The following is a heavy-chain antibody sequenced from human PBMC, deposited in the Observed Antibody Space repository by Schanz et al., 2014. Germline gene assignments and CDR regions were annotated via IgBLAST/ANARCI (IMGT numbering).Heavy chain of an antibody. CDR1: GFTFSSYA. CDR3: ARGGPAYYFDD. V-gene: IGHV3-23*01. CDR2: ISGSGGST. Sequence: EVQLLESGGGLVQPGGSLRLSCAASGFTFSSYAMSWVRQAPGKGLEWVSAISGSGGSTYYADPVKGRFTISRDNSKNTVYIQMNSLRAEDTAVYYCARGGPAYYFDDWGQGTLVTVSS. J-gene: IGHJ4*02.